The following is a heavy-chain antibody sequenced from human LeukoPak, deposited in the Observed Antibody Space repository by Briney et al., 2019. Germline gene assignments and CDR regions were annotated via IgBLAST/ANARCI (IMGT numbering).Heavy chain of an antibody. CDR1: GGSIGSYY. V-gene: IGHV4-59*01. J-gene: IGHJ4*02. CDR2: IYYSGST. Sequence: SETLSLTCTVSGGSIGSYYWSWIRQPPGKGLEWIGYIYYSGSTNYNPSLKSRVTISVDTSKNQFSLKLSSVTAADTAVYYCAREGGYDMYYFDYWGQGTLVTVSS. D-gene: IGHD5-12*01. CDR3: AREGGYDMYYFDY.